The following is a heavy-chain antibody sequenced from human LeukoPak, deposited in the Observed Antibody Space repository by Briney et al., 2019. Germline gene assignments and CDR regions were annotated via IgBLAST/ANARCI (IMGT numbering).Heavy chain of an antibody. J-gene: IGHJ4*02. Sequence: SETLSLTCTVSGGSISSYYWSWIRQPPGKGLEWIGYIYYSGSTNYNPSLKSRVTISVDTSKNQFSLKLSSVTAADTAVYYCARGYDSSGYYYLHFDYWGQGTLVTVSS. V-gene: IGHV4-59*01. CDR3: ARGYDSSGYYYLHFDY. CDR2: IYYSGST. CDR1: GGSISSYY. D-gene: IGHD3-22*01.